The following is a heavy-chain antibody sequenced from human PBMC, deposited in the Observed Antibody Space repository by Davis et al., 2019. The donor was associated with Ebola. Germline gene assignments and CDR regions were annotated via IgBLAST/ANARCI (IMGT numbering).Heavy chain of an antibody. J-gene: IGHJ6*02. V-gene: IGHV4-59*12. Sequence: SETLSLTCTVSGGSISSYYWSWIRQPPGKGLEWIGYIYYSGGTNYNPSLKSRVTISVDTSKNQFSLKLSSVTAADTAVYYCAREWVVPAAIPSYYYYYGMDVWGQGTTVTVSS. CDR2: IYYSGGT. D-gene: IGHD2-2*02. CDR3: AREWVVPAAIPSYYYYYGMDV. CDR1: GGSISSYY.